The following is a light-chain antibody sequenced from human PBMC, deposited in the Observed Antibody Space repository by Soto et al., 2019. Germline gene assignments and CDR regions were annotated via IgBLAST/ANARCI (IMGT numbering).Light chain of an antibody. CDR2: SNY. CDR3: SAWDASLNGYV. CDR1: SSNIGSKT. J-gene: IGLJ1*01. V-gene: IGLV1-44*01. Sequence: QLVLTQPPSASGTPGQRVTISCSGSSSNIGSKTVNWYQQLPGTAPKLLIYSNYQRPSGVPDRFSGSKSGTSASLAISGLQSEDEADYYCSAWDASLNGYVFGTGTQLTVL.